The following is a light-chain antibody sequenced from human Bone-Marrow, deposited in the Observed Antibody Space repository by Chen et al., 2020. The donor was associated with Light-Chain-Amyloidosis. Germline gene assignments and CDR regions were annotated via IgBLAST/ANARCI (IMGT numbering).Light chain of an antibody. V-gene: IGLV3-21*02. CDR1: NIGSTS. Sequence: SYVLTQPPSVSVAPGQTDTIACGGNNIGSTSVHWYQQTPGQAPLLVVYDDSDRPSGIPERLSGSNSGNTATLTISRVEAGDEADYYCQVWDRSSDRPVFGGGTKLTVL. CDR2: DDS. CDR3: QVWDRSSDRPV. J-gene: IGLJ3*02.